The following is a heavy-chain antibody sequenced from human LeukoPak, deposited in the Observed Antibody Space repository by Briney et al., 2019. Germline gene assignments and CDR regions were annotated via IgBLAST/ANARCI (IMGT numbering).Heavy chain of an antibody. CDR1: GFTFSSYS. D-gene: IGHD2-2*02. Sequence: GGSLRLSCAASGFTFSSYSMNWVRQAPGKGLEWVSSISSSSSYIYSADSVKGRFTISRDNAKSSLYLQMNSLRAEDTAVYYCARDDVVVPAAIRAQIDYWGQGTLVTVSS. J-gene: IGHJ4*02. V-gene: IGHV3-21*01. CDR2: ISSSSSYI. CDR3: ARDDVVVPAAIRAQIDY.